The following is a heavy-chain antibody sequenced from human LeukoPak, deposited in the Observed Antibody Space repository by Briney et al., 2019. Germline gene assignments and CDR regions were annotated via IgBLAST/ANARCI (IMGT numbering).Heavy chain of an antibody. CDR3: ARAARIAAAGTSWFDP. D-gene: IGHD6-13*01. CDR1: GYTFTGYY. CDR2: INPNSGGT. J-gene: IGHJ5*02. Sequence: ASVKVSCKASGYTFTGYYMHWVRQAPGQGLEWMGWINPNSGGTNYAQKFHGRVTMTRDTSIITAYMELSRLRSDDTAVYYCARAARIAAAGTSWFDPWGQGTLVTVSS. V-gene: IGHV1-2*02.